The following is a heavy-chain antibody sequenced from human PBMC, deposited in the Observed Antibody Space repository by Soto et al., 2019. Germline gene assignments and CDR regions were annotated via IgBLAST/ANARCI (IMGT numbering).Heavy chain of an antibody. Sequence: SVKICCEASGESFKGYYMDWARQDPGQGLEWMGWINPNSGGTNYAQKFQGWVTMTRDTSISTAYMELSRLRSDDTAVYYCARGASNVDIVATIENNWFDPWGQGTLVTVSS. V-gene: IGHV1-2*04. CDR1: GESFKGYY. CDR3: ARGASNVDIVATIENNWFDP. J-gene: IGHJ5*02. D-gene: IGHD5-12*01. CDR2: INPNSGGT.